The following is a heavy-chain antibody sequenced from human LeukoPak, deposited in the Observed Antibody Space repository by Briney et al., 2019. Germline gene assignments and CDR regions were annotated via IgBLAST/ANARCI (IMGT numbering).Heavy chain of an antibody. J-gene: IGHJ3*02. D-gene: IGHD2-2*01. CDR3: ARAKSSTILVDAFNI. CDR2: VNPNSGGT. CDR1: GYTFTGYY. V-gene: IGHV1-2*02. Sequence: ASVKVSCKASGYTFTGYYMHWVRQAPGQGLEWMGWVNPNSGGTNYAQKFQGRVTMTRDTSISTAYMELSRLRSDDTAVYYCARAKSSTILVDAFNIWGQGTMVTVSS.